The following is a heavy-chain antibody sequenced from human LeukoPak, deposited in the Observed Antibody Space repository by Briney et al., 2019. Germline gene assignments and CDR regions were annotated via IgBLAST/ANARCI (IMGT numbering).Heavy chain of an antibody. J-gene: IGHJ4*02. D-gene: IGHD3-16*01. CDR1: GFTFSSYE. CDR2: IKNDGSKI. CDR3: VRGSLSDRGDY. V-gene: IGHV3-48*03. Sequence: GGSLRFSCSASGFTFSSYEMNWVPQAPGKGLEGLSYIKNDGSKIYYTDSVKGRFTISRDNAENSLFLQMNSLRAEDTAVYYCVRGSLSDRGDYWGQGTLVTVSS.